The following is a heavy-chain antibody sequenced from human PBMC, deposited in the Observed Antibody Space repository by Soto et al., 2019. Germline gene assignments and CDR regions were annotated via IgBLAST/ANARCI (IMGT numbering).Heavy chain of an antibody. Sequence: GASVKVSCKASGYTFTGYYMHWVRQAPGQGLEWMGWINPNSGGTNYAQKFQGWVTMTRDTSISTAYMELSRLRSDDTAVYYCARDLDPGYSYGGVPGVYWGQGTLVTVSS. D-gene: IGHD5-18*01. V-gene: IGHV1-2*04. CDR3: ARDLDPGYSYGGVPGVY. CDR2: INPNSGGT. J-gene: IGHJ4*02. CDR1: GYTFTGYY.